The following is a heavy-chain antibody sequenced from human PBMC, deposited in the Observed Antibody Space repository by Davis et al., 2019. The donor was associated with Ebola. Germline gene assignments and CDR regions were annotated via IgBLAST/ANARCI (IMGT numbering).Heavy chain of an antibody. CDR2: IHYSGST. CDR3: ARDEITYYYGSGRYYYYGMDV. CDR1: GGSISSYY. V-gene: IGHV4-59*01. D-gene: IGHD3-10*01. J-gene: IGHJ6*02. Sequence: MPSETLSLTCTVSGGSISSYYWSWIRQPPGKGLEWIGYIHYSGSTNYNPSLKSRVTISVDTSKNQFSLKLSSVTAADTAVYYCARDEITYYYGSGRYYYYGMDVWGQGTTVTVSS.